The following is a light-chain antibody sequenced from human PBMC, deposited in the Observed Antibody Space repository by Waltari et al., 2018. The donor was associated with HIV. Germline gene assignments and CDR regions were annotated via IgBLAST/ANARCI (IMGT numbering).Light chain of an antibody. CDR1: QGVSSN. J-gene: IGKJ4*01. CDR2: CAS. CDR3: QQYNDWPLT. Sequence: EVVMTQSPATLSVSPGERATLSCRASQGVSSNFAWHQQKPGQAPRLLLYCASSRATGIPASFRGSGAGTEFTLPISSLQSEDFAVYYCQQYNDWPLTFGGGTKVEIK. V-gene: IGKV3-15*01.